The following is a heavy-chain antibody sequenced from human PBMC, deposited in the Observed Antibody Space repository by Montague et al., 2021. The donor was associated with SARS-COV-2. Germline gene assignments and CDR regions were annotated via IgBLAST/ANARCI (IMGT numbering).Heavy chain of an antibody. J-gene: IGHJ4*02. CDR3: ARDRSWLILGELDY. D-gene: IGHD6-19*01. CDR2: ISDDGSKK. CDR1: GFTFSSYA. V-gene: IGHV3-30*04. Sequence: SLRLSCAASGFTFSSYAIHWVRQAPGKGLEWVAVISDDGSKKYYVDSVKGRFTISRDNSKNTLYLQMNSLRTEDTAVYYCARDRSWLILGELDYWGQGTLVTVSS.